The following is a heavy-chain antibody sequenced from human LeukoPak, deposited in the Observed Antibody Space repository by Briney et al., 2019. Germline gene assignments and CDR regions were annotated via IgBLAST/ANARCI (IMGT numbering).Heavy chain of an antibody. V-gene: IGHV4-31*03. CDR2: IYYSGST. CDR3: ARGHTMVRGVIIPTNFDY. CDR1: GGSISSGGYY. J-gene: IGHJ4*02. D-gene: IGHD3-10*01. Sequence: SQTLSLTCTVSGGSISSGGYYWSWIRQHPGKGLEWIGYIYYSGSTYYNPSLKSRVTISVDTSKNQFSLKLNSVTAADTAVYYCARGHTMVRGVIIPTNFDYWGQGTLVTVSS.